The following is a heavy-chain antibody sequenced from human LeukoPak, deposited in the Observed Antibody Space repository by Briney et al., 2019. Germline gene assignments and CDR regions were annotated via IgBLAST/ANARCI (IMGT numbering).Heavy chain of an antibody. CDR1: GFTFSSYS. CDR2: ISSSSSYI. J-gene: IGHJ5*02. V-gene: IGHV3-21*01. CDR3: ARDVKYYYGSESLDWFDP. D-gene: IGHD3-10*01. Sequence: PGGSLRLSCAASGFTFSSYSMNWVRQAPGKGLEWVSCISSSSSYIYYADSVKGRFTISRDNAKNSLYLQMNSLRAEDTAVYYCARDVKYYYGSESLDWFDPWGQGTLVTISS.